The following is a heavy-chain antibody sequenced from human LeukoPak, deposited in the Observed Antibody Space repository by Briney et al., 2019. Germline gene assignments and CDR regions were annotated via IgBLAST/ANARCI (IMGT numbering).Heavy chain of an antibody. CDR3: AKDPAHGSGSYPKSGLYFDY. CDR2: ILYDGSNK. CDR1: GFTFGNYW. Sequence: QPGGSLRLSCTASGFTFGNYWMHWVRQAPGKGLEWVAFILYDGSNKYYADSVKGRFTISRDNSKNTLYLQMNSLRAEDTAVYYCAKDPAHGSGSYPKSGLYFDYWGQGTLVTVSS. D-gene: IGHD3-10*01. J-gene: IGHJ4*02. V-gene: IGHV3-30*02.